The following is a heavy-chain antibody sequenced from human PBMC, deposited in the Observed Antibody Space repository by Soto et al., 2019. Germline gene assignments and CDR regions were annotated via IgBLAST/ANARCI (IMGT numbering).Heavy chain of an antibody. CDR3: ASGIRGISSAGAVAWFDP. D-gene: IGHD6-13*01. V-gene: IGHV4-34*01. J-gene: IGHJ5*02. Sequence: QVQLQQWGAGLLKPSETLSLTCAVYGGSFSGYYWSWIRQSPGQGLEWIGEINHSGSTNYNPSLERRVTMSVDASRMQFSMRLSPVTAADTAMYYSASGIRGISSAGAVAWFDPWGQGTPVTVSS. CDR2: INHSGST. CDR1: GGSFSGYY.